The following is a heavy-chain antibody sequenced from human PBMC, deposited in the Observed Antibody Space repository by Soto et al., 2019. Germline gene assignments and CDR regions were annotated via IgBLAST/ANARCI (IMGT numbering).Heavy chain of an antibody. Sequence: SETLSLTCTVSGGSISSYYWSWIRQPPGKGLEWIGYIYYSGSTNYNPSLKSRVTISVDTSKNQFSLKLSSVTAADTAVYYCARAAYEYSTAGGFDYWGQGTLVTVSS. CDR2: IYYSGST. D-gene: IGHD6-6*01. J-gene: IGHJ4*02. CDR3: ARAAYEYSTAGGFDY. CDR1: GGSISSYY. V-gene: IGHV4-59*12.